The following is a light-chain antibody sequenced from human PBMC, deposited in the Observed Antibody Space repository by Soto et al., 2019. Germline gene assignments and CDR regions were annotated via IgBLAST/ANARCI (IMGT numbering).Light chain of an antibody. J-gene: IGLJ1*01. CDR2: EVT. CDR1: SSDVGTYKY. V-gene: IGLV2-14*01. CDR3: SSYKGSSTRYV. Sequence: QSVLTQPASVSGSPGQSITISCTGTSSDVGTYKYVSWYQQHPGKAPKVMIYEVTYRPSGVSNRFSGSKSGNTASLTISGLQDEDEAEYYCSSYKGSSTRYVFASGTKVTVL.